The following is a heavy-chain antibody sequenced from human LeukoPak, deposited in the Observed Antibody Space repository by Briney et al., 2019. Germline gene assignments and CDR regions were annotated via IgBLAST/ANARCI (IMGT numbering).Heavy chain of an antibody. Sequence: GGSLRLSCAASGFTFSSYGMHWVRQAPGKGLEWVAVIWYDGSNKYYADSVKGRFTISRDNSKNTLYLQMNSLRSEDTAVYFCVTRLPDYASTTGFSRYYYDYWGQGTLVTVSS. V-gene: IGHV3-30*02. D-gene: IGHD2/OR15-2a*01. J-gene: IGHJ4*02. CDR2: IWYDGSNK. CDR1: GFTFSSYG. CDR3: VTRLPDYASTTGFSRYYYDY.